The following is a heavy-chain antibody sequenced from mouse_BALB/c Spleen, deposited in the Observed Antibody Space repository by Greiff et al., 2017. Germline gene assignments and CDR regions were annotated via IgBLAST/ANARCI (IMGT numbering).Heavy chain of an antibody. D-gene: IGHD2-3*01. CDR1: GYAFSSYW. CDR3: ARDDVD. Sequence: VKLVESGAELVRPGSSVKISCKASGYAFSSYWMNWVKQRPGQGLEWIGQIYPGDGDTNYNGKFKGKATLTADKSSSTAYMQLSSLTSEDSAVYFCARDDVDWGQGTSVTVSS. J-gene: IGHJ4*01. CDR2: IYPGDGDT. V-gene: IGHV1-80*01.